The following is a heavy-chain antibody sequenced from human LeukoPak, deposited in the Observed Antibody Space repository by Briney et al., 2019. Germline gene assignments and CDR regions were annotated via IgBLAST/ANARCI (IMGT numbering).Heavy chain of an antibody. Sequence: ASVKVSCKASGGTFSSYSISWVRQAPGQGLEWMGGIIPIFRTPNYAQKFQGRVTITADDSTSTAYMDLSSLRSEDTAVYYCTGNYYGSGSYADFDYWGQGTLVTVSS. V-gene: IGHV1-69*13. CDR3: TGNYYGSGSYADFDY. CDR2: IIPIFRTP. J-gene: IGHJ4*02. CDR1: GGTFSSYS. D-gene: IGHD3-10*01.